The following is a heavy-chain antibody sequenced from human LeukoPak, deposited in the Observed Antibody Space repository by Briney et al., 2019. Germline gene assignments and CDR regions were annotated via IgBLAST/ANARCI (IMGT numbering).Heavy chain of an antibody. Sequence: SVKVSCKASGGTFSSYAISWVRQAPGQGLEWMGGITPIFGTANYAQKFQGRVTITTDESTSTAYMELSSLRSEDTAVYYCARGPRGYYYYYMDVWGKGTTVTVSS. CDR2: ITPIFGTA. CDR3: ARGPRGYYYYYMDV. CDR1: GGTFSSYA. J-gene: IGHJ6*03. V-gene: IGHV1-69*05.